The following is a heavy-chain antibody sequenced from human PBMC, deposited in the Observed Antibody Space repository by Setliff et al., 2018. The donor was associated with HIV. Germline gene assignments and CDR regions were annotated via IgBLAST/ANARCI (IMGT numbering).Heavy chain of an antibody. Sequence: SETLSLTCTVSGGSISSYYWSWIRQPPGKGLEWIGYIYTSGSTNYNPSLKSRVTISVDTSKNQFSLKLSSVTSADTAVYYCARAGITGTTDYWGQGTLVTVSS. CDR1: GGSISSYY. V-gene: IGHV4-4*08. D-gene: IGHD1-7*01. CDR2: IYTSGST. J-gene: IGHJ4*02. CDR3: ARAGITGTTDY.